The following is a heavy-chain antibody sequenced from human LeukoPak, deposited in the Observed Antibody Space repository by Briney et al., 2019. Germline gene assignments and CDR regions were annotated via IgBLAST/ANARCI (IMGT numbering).Heavy chain of an antibody. V-gene: IGHV5-51*01. CDR2: IYPGDSDT. D-gene: IGHD5-18*01. CDR3: ARHGEDTAMARRDYYYYGMDV. CDR1: GYSLTSYW. Sequence: GESLKISCKGSGYSLTSYWIGWVRQMPGEGLEWMGIIYPGDSDTRYSPSFQGQVTISADKSISTAYLQWSSLKASDTAMYYCARHGEDTAMARRDYYYYGMDVWGQGTTVTVSS. J-gene: IGHJ6*02.